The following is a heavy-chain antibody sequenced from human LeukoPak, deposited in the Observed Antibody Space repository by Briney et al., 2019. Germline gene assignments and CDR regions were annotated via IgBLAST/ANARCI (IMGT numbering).Heavy chain of an antibody. CDR1: GYTLTELS. D-gene: IGHD3-10*01. Sequence: GASVKVSCKVSGYTLTELSMHWVRQAPGKGLEWMGGFDPEDGETIYAQKFQGRVTMTEDTSTDTAYMELSSLRSEDTAVYYCAAVSVSGSGSYYNEWDWLDPWGQGTLVTVSS. CDR3: AAVSVSGSGSYYNEWDWLDP. V-gene: IGHV1-24*01. J-gene: IGHJ5*02. CDR2: FDPEDGET.